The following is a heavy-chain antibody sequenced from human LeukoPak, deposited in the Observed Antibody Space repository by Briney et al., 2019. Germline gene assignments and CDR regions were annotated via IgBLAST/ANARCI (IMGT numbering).Heavy chain of an antibody. Sequence: GGSLRLSCAASGFTFSSYSMNWVRQAPGKGPEWISHISSSSSTTSYADSVKGRFTISRDNVKESLYLQMNSLRDEDTAIYYCARGGQLGGQGTLVTVSS. CDR2: ISSSSSTT. J-gene: IGHJ4*02. CDR1: GFTFSSYS. V-gene: IGHV3-48*02. CDR3: ARGGQL. D-gene: IGHD1-1*01.